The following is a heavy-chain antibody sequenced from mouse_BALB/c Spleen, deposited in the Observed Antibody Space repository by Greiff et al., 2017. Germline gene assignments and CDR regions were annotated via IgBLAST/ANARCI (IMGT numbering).Heavy chain of an antibody. CDR2: IWGGGST. CDR1: GFSLTDYG. CDR3: AKHSARATKDYAMDY. D-gene: IGHD3-1*01. V-gene: IGHV2-6-5*01. J-gene: IGHJ4*01. Sequence: VKLVESGPGLVAPSQSLSITCTVSGFSLTDYGVSWIRQPPGKGLEWLGVIWGGGSTYYNSALKSRLSISKDNSKSQVFLKMNSLQTDDTAMYYCAKHSARATKDYAMDYWGQGTSVTVSS.